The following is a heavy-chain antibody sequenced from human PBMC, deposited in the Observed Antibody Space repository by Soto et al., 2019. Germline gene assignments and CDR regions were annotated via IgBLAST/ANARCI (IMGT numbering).Heavy chain of an antibody. Sequence: PSETLSFTCSVSDVSVSSGLNNWTWNLHNPGKGMEWIGFIYNSESNNYNPSLRNRLTISVDTSKNQLSLEMRSVTAADTAVYYCVRHYNRNFDLWARGTLVTFSS. CDR1: DVSVSSGLNN. D-gene: IGHD3-9*01. CDR3: VRHYNRNFDL. CDR2: IYNSESN. V-gene: IGHV4-61*01. J-gene: IGHJ2*01.